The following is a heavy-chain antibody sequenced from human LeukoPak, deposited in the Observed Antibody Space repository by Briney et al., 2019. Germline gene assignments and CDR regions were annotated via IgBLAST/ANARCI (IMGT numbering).Heavy chain of an antibody. V-gene: IGHV1-69*13. CDR2: SIPIFGTA. Sequence: GASVKVSCKASGGTFRSYAISWVRQAAGQGLEWMGGSIPIFGTANYAQKFQGRVTITADESTSTAYMELSSLRSEDTAVYYCARASRWLQKIRFDAFDIWGQGTMVTVSS. CDR3: ARASRWLQKIRFDAFDI. D-gene: IGHD5-24*01. J-gene: IGHJ3*02. CDR1: GGTFRSYA.